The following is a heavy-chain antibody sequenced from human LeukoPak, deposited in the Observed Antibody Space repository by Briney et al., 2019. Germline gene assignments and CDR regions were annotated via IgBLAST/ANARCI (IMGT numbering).Heavy chain of an antibody. CDR3: ASFVVAAATQDDAFDI. CDR2: ISPSGGTT. V-gene: IGHV1-46*01. Sequence: ASVKVSCKASGYTFTGYYMHWVRQATGQGLEWMGIISPSGGTTSYAQKFQGRLTMTRDMSTSTVYMELSSLRSEDTAVYYCASFVVAAATQDDAFDIWGQGTMVTVSS. CDR1: GYTFTGYY. J-gene: IGHJ3*02. D-gene: IGHD2-15*01.